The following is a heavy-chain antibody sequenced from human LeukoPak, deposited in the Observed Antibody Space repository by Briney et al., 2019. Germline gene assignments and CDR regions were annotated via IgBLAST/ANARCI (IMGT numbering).Heavy chain of an antibody. Sequence: AASVRVSCKASGYTFTGYYLQWVRQAPGHGLEWMGIINPISGATDYAQKFQGRVTMTRDTSTSTVYMELSSLRSEDTAMYYCARLPYRDGVAQDYWGQGTLVTVSS. V-gene: IGHV1-46*01. CDR1: GYTFTGYY. J-gene: IGHJ4*02. D-gene: IGHD3-16*02. CDR3: ARLPYRDGVAQDY. CDR2: INPISGAT.